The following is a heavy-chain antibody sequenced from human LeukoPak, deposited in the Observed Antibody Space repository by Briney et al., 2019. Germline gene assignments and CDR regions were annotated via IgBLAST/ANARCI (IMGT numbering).Heavy chain of an antibody. CDR3: ARDPQTMVRGVIIPDAFDI. CDR1: GYTFTSYG. Sequence: ASVKVSCKASGYTFTSYGISWVRQAPGQGLEWMGWISACNGNTNYAQKLQGRVTMTTDTSTSTAYMELRSLRSDDTAVYYCARDPQTMVRGVIIPDAFDIWGQGTMVTVSS. D-gene: IGHD3-10*01. CDR2: ISACNGNT. J-gene: IGHJ3*02. V-gene: IGHV1-18*04.